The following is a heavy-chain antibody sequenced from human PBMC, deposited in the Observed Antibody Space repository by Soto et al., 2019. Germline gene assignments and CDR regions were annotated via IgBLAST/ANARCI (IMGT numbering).Heavy chain of an antibody. CDR3: ARSYSGSRHYYYYGMDV. CDR1: GGTFSSYA. V-gene: IGHV1-69*01. CDR2: IIPIFGTA. Sequence: QVQLVQSGAEVKKPGSSVKVSCKASGGTFSSYAISWVRQAPGQGLEWMGGIIPIFGTANYAQKFQGRVTITADESTSTAYMELSSLRSEDTAVYYCARSYSGSRHYYYYGMDVWGQVTTLTVSS. D-gene: IGHD1-26*01. J-gene: IGHJ6*02.